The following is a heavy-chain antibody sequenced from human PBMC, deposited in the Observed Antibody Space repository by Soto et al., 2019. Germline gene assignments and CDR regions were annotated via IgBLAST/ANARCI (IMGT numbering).Heavy chain of an antibody. V-gene: IGHV1-69*06. CDR2: IIPILGTI. CDR3: ARGKEWEQPSNHYYFDY. Sequence: QVQLVQSGAEVKTPGSSVRVSCKTAGRTFLISAIAWVRQAPGQGLEWMGGIIPILGTIHIAQNFQGRVNFTADRSTSTAYMDPSSLRSEVTATSFCARGKEWEQPSNHYYFDYWGQGSQVIVSS. CDR1: GRTFLISA. D-gene: IGHD1-26*01. J-gene: IGHJ4*02.